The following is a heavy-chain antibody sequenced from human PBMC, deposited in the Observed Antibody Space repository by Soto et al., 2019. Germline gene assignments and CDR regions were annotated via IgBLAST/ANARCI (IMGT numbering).Heavy chain of an antibody. J-gene: IGHJ6*02. Sequence: EVQLVESGGGLVQPGGSLRLSCEASGFTFRNYDMHWVRQGTGKGLELVSGISAAGDPDYADSVEGRFTISRENAQNCFFLQMNSLRVGDTAVYYCARTDRDFYGLDVWGQGTTVIVSS. V-gene: IGHV3-13*05. CDR1: GFTFRNYD. CDR3: ARTDRDFYGLDV. CDR2: ISAAGDP.